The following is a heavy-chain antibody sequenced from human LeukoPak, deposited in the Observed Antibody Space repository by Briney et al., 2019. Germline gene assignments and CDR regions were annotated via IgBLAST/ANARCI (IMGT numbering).Heavy chain of an antibody. CDR3: ARGSNCYDRRPGPFDY. CDR2: ISYDGSNK. CDR1: GFTFSSYA. D-gene: IGHD3-22*01. V-gene: IGHV3-30*04. J-gene: IGHJ4*02. Sequence: GGSLRLSCAASGFTFSSYAMHWVRQAPGKGLEGVAVISYDGSNKYYADSVKGRFTISRENYKNTLYLQVNHLRAEDTAVYYCARGSNCYDRRPGPFDYWGQGTLVTDSS.